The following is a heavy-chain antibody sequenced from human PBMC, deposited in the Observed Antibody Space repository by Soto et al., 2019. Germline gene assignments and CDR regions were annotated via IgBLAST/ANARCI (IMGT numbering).Heavy chain of an antibody. J-gene: IGHJ4*02. CDR2: ISTSGSTI. CDR3: ARDSTSSGFFDY. V-gene: IGHV3-48*03. CDR1: GFTFSSYE. Sequence: GGSLRLSCAPSGFTFSSYEMNWVRQAPGKGLEWVSYISTSGSTIYYADSVRGRFTISRDNAKNSLYLQMNSLRAEDTAFYYCARDSTSSGFFDYWGQGTLVTVSS. D-gene: IGHD6-6*01.